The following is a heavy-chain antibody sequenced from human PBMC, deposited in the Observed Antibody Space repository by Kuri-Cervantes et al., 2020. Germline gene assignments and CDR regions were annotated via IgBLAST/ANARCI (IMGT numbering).Heavy chain of an antibody. CDR1: GGSVSSGSYY. J-gene: IGHJ4*02. D-gene: IGHD6-13*01. V-gene: IGHV4-39*07. Sequence: SETLSLTCTASGGSVSSGSYYWSWIRQPPGKGLEWIGSSYYGGSTYYNPSLKSRATISVDMSKNQFSLKLSSVTAADTAVYYCARGGAQQLEYWGQGTLVTVSS. CDR2: SYYGGST. CDR3: ARGGAQQLEY.